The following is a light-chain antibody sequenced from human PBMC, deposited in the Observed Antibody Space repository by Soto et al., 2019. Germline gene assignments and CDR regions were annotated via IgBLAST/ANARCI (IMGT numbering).Light chain of an antibody. CDR2: DAS. J-gene: IGKJ1*01. CDR1: QSVSSNY. Sequence: EIVLTQSPGTLSLSPGERATLSCRASQSVSSNYLAWYQQKPGQAPRLLIYDASSRATGIPDRFSGSGSGTDFTLTVSRLEPEDFAVYYCQQYSSSGTFGQGTKVEI. CDR3: QQYSSSGT. V-gene: IGKV3-20*01.